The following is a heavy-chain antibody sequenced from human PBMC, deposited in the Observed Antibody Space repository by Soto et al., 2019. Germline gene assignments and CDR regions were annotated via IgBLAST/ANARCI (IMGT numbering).Heavy chain of an antibody. J-gene: IGHJ4*02. Sequence: GGSLRLSCAASGFTFSSYAMSWVRQAPGKGLEWVSAISGSGGSTYYADSVKGRFTISRDNSKNTLYLQMNSLRAEDTAVYYCAKDSKGYSYGRSYYWGQGTLVTVSS. D-gene: IGHD5-18*01. V-gene: IGHV3-23*01. CDR3: AKDSKGYSYGRSYY. CDR1: GFTFSSYA. CDR2: ISGSGGST.